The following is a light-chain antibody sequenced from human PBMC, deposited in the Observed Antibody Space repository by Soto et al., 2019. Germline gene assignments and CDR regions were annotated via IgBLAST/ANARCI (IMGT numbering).Light chain of an antibody. V-gene: IGKV3-11*01. CDR1: QSISSY. Sequence: EIVLTQSPAALSLSPGEGATLSCRASQSISSYLAWYPQKPGQAPRLLIYDASNRATGIPVRFSGSGPGTDLALTITSLEPEDCAVYYCQQRGSFPLAFGGGTKVDIK. J-gene: IGKJ4*01. CDR3: QQRGSFPLA. CDR2: DAS.